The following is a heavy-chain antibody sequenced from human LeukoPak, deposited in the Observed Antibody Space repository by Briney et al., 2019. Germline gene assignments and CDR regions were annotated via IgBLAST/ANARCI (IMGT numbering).Heavy chain of an antibody. CDR1: GGSFSGYY. Sequence: SETLSLTCAVYGGSFSGYYWSWIRQPPGKGLEWIGEINHSGSTNYNPSLKSRVTISVDTSKNQFSLKLSSVTAADTAVYYCARARTRLGVTRGNWFDPWGQGTLVTVSS. V-gene: IGHV4-34*01. D-gene: IGHD4-11*01. CDR2: INHSGST. CDR3: ARARTRLGVTRGNWFDP. J-gene: IGHJ5*02.